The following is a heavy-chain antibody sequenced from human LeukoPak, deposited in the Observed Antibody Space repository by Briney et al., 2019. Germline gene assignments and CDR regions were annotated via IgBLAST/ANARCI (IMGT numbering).Heavy chain of an antibody. CDR1: GFTFSDYY. CDR2: ISSSGSTI. V-gene: IGHV3-11*04. Sequence: PGGSQRLSCAASGFTFSDYYMSWIRQAPGKGLEWVSYISSSGSTIYYADSVKGRFTISRDNAKNSLYLQMNSLRAEDTAVYYCARGFVPSGDFTWFDPWGQGTLVTVSS. D-gene: IGHD2-21*02. J-gene: IGHJ5*02. CDR3: ARGFVPSGDFTWFDP.